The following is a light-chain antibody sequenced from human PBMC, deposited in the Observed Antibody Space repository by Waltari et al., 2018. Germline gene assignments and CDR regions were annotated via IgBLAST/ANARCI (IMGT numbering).Light chain of an antibody. CDR3: MQGTHWPWT. CDR1: QSLVYSDGNTY. CDR2: QVS. Sequence: DVVMTQSPVSLPVTLGQPASISCRSSQSLVYSDGNTYLSWFHPRPGQSPRRLIHQVSNRDSGVPDRFSGSGAGADFTLKISRVEADDVGVYYCMQGTHWPWTFGQGTKVEIK. J-gene: IGKJ1*01. V-gene: IGKV2-30*01.